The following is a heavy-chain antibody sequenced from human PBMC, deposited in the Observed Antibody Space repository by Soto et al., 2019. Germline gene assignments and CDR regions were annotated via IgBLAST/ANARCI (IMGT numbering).Heavy chain of an antibody. D-gene: IGHD5-12*01. J-gene: IGHJ6*02. Sequence: PSETLSLTCSVSGGTINSGDYFWSWIRQPPGKGLEWIGSIFYTGSTYYSPSLKSRASMSMDTSKNLFSLRLRSLTAADTAVYYCARGGDGYNSRHCYYGMDVWGQGTTVTVSS. CDR2: IFYTGST. V-gene: IGHV4-30-4*01. CDR3: ARGGDGYNSRHCYYGMDV. CDR1: GGTINSGDYF.